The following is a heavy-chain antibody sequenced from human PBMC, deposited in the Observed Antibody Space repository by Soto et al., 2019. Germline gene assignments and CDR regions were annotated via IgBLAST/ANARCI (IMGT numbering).Heavy chain of an antibody. CDR3: ARDYYYDSSGYYGEARGMDV. Sequence: PSETLSLTCTVSGGSISSGGYYWSWIRQHPGKGLEWIGYIYYSGSTYYNPSLKSRVTISVDTSKNQFSLKLSSVTAADTAVYYCARDYYYDSSGYYGEARGMDVWGQGTTVTVSS. D-gene: IGHD3-22*01. CDR2: IYYSGST. CDR1: GGSISSGGYY. V-gene: IGHV4-31*03. J-gene: IGHJ6*02.